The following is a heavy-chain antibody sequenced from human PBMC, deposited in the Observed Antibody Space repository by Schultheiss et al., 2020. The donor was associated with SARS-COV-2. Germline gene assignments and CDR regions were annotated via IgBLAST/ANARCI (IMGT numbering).Heavy chain of an antibody. Sequence: GGSLRLSCAASGFTFSSYGMHWVRQAPGKGLEWVAVISYDGSNKYYADSVKGRFTISRDNSKNTVYLQMNSLRAEDTAVYYCARAPDDYGDYNWGQGTLVTVSS. CDR1: GFTFSSYG. D-gene: IGHD4-17*01. CDR3: ARAPDDYGDYN. CDR2: ISYDGSNK. J-gene: IGHJ4*02. V-gene: IGHV3-30*03.